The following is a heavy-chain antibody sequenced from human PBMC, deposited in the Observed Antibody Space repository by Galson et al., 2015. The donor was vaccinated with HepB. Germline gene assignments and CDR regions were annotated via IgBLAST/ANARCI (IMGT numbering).Heavy chain of an antibody. CDR2: IIPIFGTA. Sequence: QSGAEVKKPGESLKISCKASGGTFSSYAISWVRQAPGQGLEWMGGIIPIFGTANYAQKFQGRVTITADESTSTAYMELSSLRSEDTAVYYCARDLGTYSSGWYNWFDPWGQGTLVTVSS. D-gene: IGHD6-19*01. CDR1: GGTFSSYA. J-gene: IGHJ5*02. CDR3: ARDLGTYSSGWYNWFDP. V-gene: IGHV1-69*01.